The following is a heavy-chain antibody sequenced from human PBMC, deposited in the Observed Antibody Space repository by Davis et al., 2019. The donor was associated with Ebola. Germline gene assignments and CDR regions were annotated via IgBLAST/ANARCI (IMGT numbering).Heavy chain of an antibody. Sequence: SETLPLTCAVYGGSFSGYYCSWIRQPPGKGLEWIGEINHSGSTNYNPSLKSRVTISVDTSKNQSSLKLSAVTAADTAVYYCARSRWFRGRDAFDIWGQGTMVTVSS. V-gene: IGHV4-34*01. CDR1: GGSFSGYY. CDR3: ARSRWFRGRDAFDI. D-gene: IGHD3-10*01. J-gene: IGHJ3*02. CDR2: INHSGST.